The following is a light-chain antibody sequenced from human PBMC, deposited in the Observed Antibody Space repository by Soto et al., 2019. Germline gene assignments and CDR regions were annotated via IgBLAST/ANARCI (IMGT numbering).Light chain of an antibody. Sequence: QSVLTQPRSVSGSPGQSVAISCTGTSSDVGGYNYVSGYQRHPGKAPKLMIYDVNKRPSGVPDRFSGSKSGNTASLTSSGLQAEDEADYYCCSYAGSYTPVVFGGGTKLTVL. CDR2: DVN. CDR1: SSDVGGYNY. V-gene: IGLV2-11*01. J-gene: IGLJ2*01. CDR3: CSYAGSYTPVV.